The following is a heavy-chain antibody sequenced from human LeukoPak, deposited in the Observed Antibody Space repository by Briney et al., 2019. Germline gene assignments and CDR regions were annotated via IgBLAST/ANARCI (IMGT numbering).Heavy chain of an antibody. J-gene: IGHJ6*02. CDR3: ARPNGYDFWSGYYSMDV. CDR2: ISAYNGNT. CDR1: GYTFTSFG. V-gene: IGHV1-18*01. D-gene: IGHD3-3*01. Sequence: ASVKVSCKASGYTFTSFGISWVRQAPGQGLEWMGWISAYNGNTNYAQKLQGRVTMTTDTSTSTAYMELGSLRSDDTAVYYCARPNGYDFWSGYYSMDVWGQGTTVTVSS.